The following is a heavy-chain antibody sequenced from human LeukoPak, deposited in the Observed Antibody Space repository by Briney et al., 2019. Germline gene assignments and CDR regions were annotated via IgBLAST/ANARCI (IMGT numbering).Heavy chain of an antibody. J-gene: IGHJ4*02. Sequence: GGSLRLSCAASGFTFSSYAMSWVRQAPGKGLEWVSVISGSGESTNYADSVKGRFTISRDNFKNTLYLQMNSLRAEDTAVYHCAKEIGQLEYWGQGTLVTVSS. CDR1: GFTFSSYA. CDR3: AKEIGQLEY. V-gene: IGHV3-23*01. CDR2: ISGSGEST. D-gene: IGHD2/OR15-2a*01.